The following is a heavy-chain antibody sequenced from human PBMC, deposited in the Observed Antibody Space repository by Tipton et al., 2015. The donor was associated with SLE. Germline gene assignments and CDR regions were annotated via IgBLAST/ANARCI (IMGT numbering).Heavy chain of an antibody. J-gene: IGHJ1*01. D-gene: IGHD3-22*01. CDR1: GFTFGSYS. CDR2: ISSSSSTI. Sequence: SLRLSCAASGFTFGSYSMNWVRQAPGKGLEWVSYISSSSSTIYYADSVKGRFTISRDNAKNSLYLQMNSPRDEDTAVYYCARDGYYYDSSGQGHFQHWGQGTLVTVPS. V-gene: IGHV3-48*02. CDR3: ARDGYYYDSSGQGHFQH.